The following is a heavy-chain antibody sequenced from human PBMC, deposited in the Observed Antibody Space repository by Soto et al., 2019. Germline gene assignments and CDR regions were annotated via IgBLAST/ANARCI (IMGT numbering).Heavy chain of an antibody. J-gene: IGHJ4*02. D-gene: IGHD3-10*01. V-gene: IGHV3-11*05. Sequence: GGSLRLSCAASGFTFSDYYMSWIRQAPGKGLEWVSYISSSSSYTNYADSVKGRFTISRDNAKNSLYLQMNSLRAEDTAVYYCAKDMVRGVIISEYCSDFCGQGILVTVSS. CDR1: GFTFSDYY. CDR2: ISSSSSYT. CDR3: AKDMVRGVIISEYCSDF.